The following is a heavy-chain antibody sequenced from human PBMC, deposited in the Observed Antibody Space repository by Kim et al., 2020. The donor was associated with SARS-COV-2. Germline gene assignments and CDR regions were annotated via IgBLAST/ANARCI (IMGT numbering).Heavy chain of an antibody. V-gene: IGHV4-59*08. Sequence: SETLSLTCTVSGGSISSYYWSWIRQPPGKGLEWIGYIYYSGSTNYNPSLKSRVTISVDTSKNQFSLKLSSVTAADTAVYYCARLEWDRIAAHPEYFDYWGQGTLVTVYS. CDR2: IYYSGST. CDR3: ARLEWDRIAAHPEYFDY. J-gene: IGHJ4*02. D-gene: IGHD6-6*01. CDR1: GGSISSYY.